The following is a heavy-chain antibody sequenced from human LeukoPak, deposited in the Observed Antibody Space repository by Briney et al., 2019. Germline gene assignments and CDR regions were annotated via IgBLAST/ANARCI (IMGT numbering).Heavy chain of an antibody. V-gene: IGHV4-39*01. CDR2: IYYSGST. J-gene: IGHJ5*02. CDR3: ARTTRFEDIAWFDP. Sequence: SETLSLTCIVSGGSISSSSYYWGWIRQPPGKGLEWIGSIYYSGSTYYNPSLKSRVTISVDTSKNQFSLKLSSVTAADTAVYYCARTTRFEDIAWFDPWGQGTLVTVSS. D-gene: IGHD3-16*01. CDR1: GGSISSSSYY.